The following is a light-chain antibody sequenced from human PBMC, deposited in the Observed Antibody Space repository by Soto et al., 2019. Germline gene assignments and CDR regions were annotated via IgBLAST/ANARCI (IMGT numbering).Light chain of an antibody. CDR1: QSVGRS. Sequence: IVMTQSPATLSVSPWERATLSCRASQSVGRSLAWYQQKPGQAPRLLMYGTSARATGIPATFSGSGSGTEFTLTISSLQSEDFAVYYCQQYNNWPLTFGGGTKVDI. J-gene: IGKJ4*01. CDR3: QQYNNWPLT. CDR2: GTS. V-gene: IGKV3-15*01.